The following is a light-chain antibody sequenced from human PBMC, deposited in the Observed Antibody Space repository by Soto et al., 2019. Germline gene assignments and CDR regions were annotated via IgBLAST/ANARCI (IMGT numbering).Light chain of an antibody. CDR3: QQRSNWPWT. CDR1: QSVTSNY. CDR2: DAS. V-gene: IGKV3-11*01. J-gene: IGKJ1*01. Sequence: EIVFTESPGTRSWSSGDRYTISCRASQSVTSNYLAWYQQKPGQATRLLIYDASNRATGIPDRVSGSGSGTDFTLTISSLEPEDGAVYHCQQRSNWPWTFGQGTKVDIK.